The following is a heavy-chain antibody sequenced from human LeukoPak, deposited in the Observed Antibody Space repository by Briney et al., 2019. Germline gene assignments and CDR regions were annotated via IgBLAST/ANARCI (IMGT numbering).Heavy chain of an antibody. CDR3: AKDPSFGGYLDY. D-gene: IGHD3-16*02. Sequence: GGSLRLSCAASGFTFSSYAMSWVRQAPGKGLEWVSLISGSGGSTYYADSVKGRFTISRDNSKNTLYLQMNSLRAEDTAVYYCAKDPSFGGYLDYWGQGTLVTVSS. CDR1: GFTFSSYA. CDR2: ISGSGGST. V-gene: IGHV3-23*01. J-gene: IGHJ4*02.